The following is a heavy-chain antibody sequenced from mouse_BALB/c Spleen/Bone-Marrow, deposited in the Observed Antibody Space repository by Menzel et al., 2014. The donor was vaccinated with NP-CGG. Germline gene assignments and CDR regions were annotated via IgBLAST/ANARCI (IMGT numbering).Heavy chain of an antibody. J-gene: IGHJ3*01. Sequence: EVKLMESGPGLVKPSQSLSFTCIVTGYSITRDYAWNWIQQFPGNKLEWMGYISYSGSTTYNPSLESRISVTRDTSKNQFFLQLNSVTTEDTATYYCARSSSYDYDVGFAYWGQGTLVTVSA. CDR3: ARSSSYDYDVGFAY. CDR2: ISYSGST. D-gene: IGHD2-4*01. V-gene: IGHV3-2*02. CDR1: GYSITRDYA.